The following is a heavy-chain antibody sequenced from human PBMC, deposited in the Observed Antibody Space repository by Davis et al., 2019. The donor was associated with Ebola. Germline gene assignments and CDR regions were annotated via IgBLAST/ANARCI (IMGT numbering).Heavy chain of an antibody. J-gene: IGHJ5*02. CDR1: GGSVTSDYYY. CDR3: ARGPDWFDP. Sequence: GSLRLSCTVSGGSVTSDYYYWSWIRQPPGKGLEWIGHIYSGGTTNYNPSLKSRVTISVDTSKNQFSLKLSSVTAADTAVYYCARGPDWFDPWGQGTLVTVSS. V-gene: IGHV4-61*01. CDR2: IYSGGTT.